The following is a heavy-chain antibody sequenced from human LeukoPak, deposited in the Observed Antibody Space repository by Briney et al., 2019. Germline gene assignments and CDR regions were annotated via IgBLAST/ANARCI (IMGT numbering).Heavy chain of an antibody. V-gene: IGHV4-59*01. CDR3: AKGYEGLVYFDY. J-gene: IGHJ4*01. CDR2: IYYSGST. D-gene: IGHD2-2*01. CDR1: GGSISSYY. Sequence: PSETLSLTCTVSGGSISSYYWSWIRQPPGKGLEWIGYIYYSGSTNYNPSLKSRVTISVDTSKNQFSLKLSSVTAADTAVYYCAKGYEGLVYFDYWGQGTLVTVSS.